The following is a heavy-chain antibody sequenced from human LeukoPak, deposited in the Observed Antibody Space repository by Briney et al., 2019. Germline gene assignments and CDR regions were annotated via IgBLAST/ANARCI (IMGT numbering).Heavy chain of an antibody. CDR1: GFTFSSYG. J-gene: IGHJ4*02. CDR3: ANLWGYCSGGSCYAFDY. Sequence: GGTLRLSCAASGFTFSSYGMSWVRQAPGKGLEWVSAISGSGGSTYYADSVKGRFTISRDNSKNTLYLQMNSLRAEDTAVYYCANLWGYCSGGSCYAFDYWGQGTLVTVSS. D-gene: IGHD2-15*01. CDR2: ISGSGGST. V-gene: IGHV3-23*01.